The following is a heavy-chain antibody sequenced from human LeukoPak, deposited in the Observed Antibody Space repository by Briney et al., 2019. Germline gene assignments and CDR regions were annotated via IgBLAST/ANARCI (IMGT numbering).Heavy chain of an antibody. J-gene: IGHJ4*02. Sequence: GGSLRLSCAASGFTFSSYSMTWVRQAPGKGLEWVSSISSSSSYMYYADSVKGRFTISRDNAKNSLYLQMNSLRAEDTAVYYCASTVRGIAVAGTGPDYWGQGTLVTVSS. CDR1: GFTFSSYS. CDR2: ISSSSSYM. V-gene: IGHV3-21*01. CDR3: ASTVRGIAVAGTGPDY. D-gene: IGHD6-19*01.